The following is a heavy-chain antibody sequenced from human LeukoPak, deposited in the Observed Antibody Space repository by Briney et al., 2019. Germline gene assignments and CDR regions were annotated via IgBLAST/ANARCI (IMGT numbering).Heavy chain of an antibody. J-gene: IGHJ4*02. CDR3: ARARYCSGGSCPHLDY. CDR2: ISSSSSYI. D-gene: IGHD2-15*01. CDR1: GFTFSSYS. Sequence: PGGSLRLSCAASGFTFSSYSMKWVRQAPGKGLEWVSSISSSSSYIYYADSVKGRFTISRDNAKNSLYLQMNSLRAEDTAVYYCARARYCSGGSCPHLDYWGQGTLVTVSS. V-gene: IGHV3-21*01.